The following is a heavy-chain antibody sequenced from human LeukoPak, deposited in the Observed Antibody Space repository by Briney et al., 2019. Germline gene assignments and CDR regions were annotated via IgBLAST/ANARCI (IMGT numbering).Heavy chain of an antibody. V-gene: IGHV4-59*08. D-gene: IGHD1-1*01. Sequence: PSETLSLTCTVSGGSISSYYWSWIRQPPGKGLEWIGYIYYSGNTNYNPSLTSRVTISVDTSKTQFSLKLSSVTAADTAVYYCASTALSLEKTAFDIWGQGTMVTASS. CDR2: IYYSGNT. CDR3: ASTALSLEKTAFDI. CDR1: GGSISSYY. J-gene: IGHJ3*02.